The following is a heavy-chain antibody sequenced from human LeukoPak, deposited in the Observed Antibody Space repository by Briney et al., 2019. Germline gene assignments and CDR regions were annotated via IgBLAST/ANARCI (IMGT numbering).Heavy chain of an antibody. CDR1: GYTFTSYD. CDR2: MNPNSGNT. V-gene: IGHV1-8*01. J-gene: IGHJ1*01. CDR3: ARGLKLYAKNDVY. Sequence: ASVKVSCKASGYTFTSYDINWVRQATGQGLEWMGWMNPNSGNTGYAQKFQGRVTMTRNTSISTAYMELSSLRSEGTAVYYCARGLKLYAKNDVYWGQGPLVTVSS. D-gene: IGHD2-8*01.